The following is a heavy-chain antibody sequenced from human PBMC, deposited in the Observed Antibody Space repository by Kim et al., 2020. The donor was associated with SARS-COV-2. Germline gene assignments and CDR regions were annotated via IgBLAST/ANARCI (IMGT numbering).Heavy chain of an antibody. Sequence: TSYAQIFQGRVTLSRDTSTTVYMELSSLRSEDTAVYYCARELRGGFNFDYWGQGTLVTVSS. D-gene: IGHD5-12*01. CDR2: T. CDR3: ARELRGGFNFDY. J-gene: IGHJ4*02. V-gene: IGHV1-46*01.